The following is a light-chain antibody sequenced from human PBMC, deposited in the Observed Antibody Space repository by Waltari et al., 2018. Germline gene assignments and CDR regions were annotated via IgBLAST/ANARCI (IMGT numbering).Light chain of an antibody. CDR2: RAS. CDR1: QDISNW. Sequence: DIQMTQSPASLSASVGDRVTIRCRASQDISNWLAWYQQKPGKAPKLLIYRASNLEAGVPSRFSGSGSGTDFTLTINSLQPEDIATYYCQQNDNSPRTFGQGTKVEIK. CDR3: QQNDNSPRT. J-gene: IGKJ1*01. V-gene: IGKV1-33*01.